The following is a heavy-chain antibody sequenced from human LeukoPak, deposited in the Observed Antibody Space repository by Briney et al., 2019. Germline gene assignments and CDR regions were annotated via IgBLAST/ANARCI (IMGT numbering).Heavy chain of an antibody. Sequence: PGGSLRLSCAASGFTVSSNYMSWVRQAPGKGLEWVSVIYSGGSTYYADSVKGRFTISRDNAKNSLYLQMNSLRAEDTALYYCAKAGGDTAMVTLGYYFDYWGQGTLVTVSS. J-gene: IGHJ4*02. CDR2: IYSGGST. CDR1: GFTVSSNY. V-gene: IGHV3-53*05. CDR3: AKAGGDTAMVTLGYYFDY. D-gene: IGHD5-18*01.